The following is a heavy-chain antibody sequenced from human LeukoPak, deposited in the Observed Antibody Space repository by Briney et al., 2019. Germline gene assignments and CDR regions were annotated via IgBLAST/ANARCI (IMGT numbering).Heavy chain of an antibody. Sequence: GASVKVSCKASGYTFTSYGISWVRQAPGQGLEWMGWISAYNGNTNYAQKLQGRVTMTTDSSTSTAYMELRSLRSDDTAVYYCARAYLEMATPGLFDYWGQGTLVTVSS. J-gene: IGHJ4*02. CDR1: GYTFTSYG. CDR3: ARAYLEMATPGLFDY. V-gene: IGHV1-18*01. CDR2: ISAYNGNT. D-gene: IGHD5-24*01.